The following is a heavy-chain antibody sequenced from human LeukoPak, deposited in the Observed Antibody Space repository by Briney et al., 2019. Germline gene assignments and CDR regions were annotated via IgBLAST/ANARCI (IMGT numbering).Heavy chain of an antibody. CDR2: ISSTRSPI. CDR3: ATESIPDY. CDR1: GFTFSSYS. D-gene: IGHD2/OR15-2a*01. Sequence: GGSLRLSCAASGFTFSSYSMNWVRQAPGKGLGWVSYISSTRSPIHYADSVKGRFTISRDNAKNSLYLQMNSLGAEDTAVYYCATESIPDYWGQGTLVTVSP. V-gene: IGHV3-48*01. J-gene: IGHJ4*02.